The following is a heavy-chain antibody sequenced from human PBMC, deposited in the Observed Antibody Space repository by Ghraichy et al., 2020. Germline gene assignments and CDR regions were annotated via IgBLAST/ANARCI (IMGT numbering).Heavy chain of an antibody. Sequence: GGSLRLSCAASGFTFSSYEMNWVRQAPGKGLEWVSYISSSGSTIYYADSVKGRFTISRDNAKNSLYLQMNSLRAEDTSVYYCAKLAVAGSLDSYYYYGMDVWGQGTTVTVSS. J-gene: IGHJ6*01. D-gene: IGHD6-19*01. CDR3: AKLAVAGSLDSYYYYGMDV. V-gene: IGHV3-48*03. CDR2: ISSSGSTI. CDR1: GFTFSSYE.